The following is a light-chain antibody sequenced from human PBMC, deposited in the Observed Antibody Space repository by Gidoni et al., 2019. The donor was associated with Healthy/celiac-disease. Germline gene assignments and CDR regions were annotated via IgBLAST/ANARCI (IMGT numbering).Light chain of an antibody. Sequence: DLVMTQSPLSLPVTPGEPASISCRSSQSLLHSNGYNYLDWYLQKPGQSPQLLIYLGSNRASGVPDRFSGSGSGTDFTLKISRVEAEDVGVYYCMQALQTPRFFXGXTQVEIK. CDR3: MQALQTPRF. J-gene: IGKJ4*01. CDR2: LGS. CDR1: QSLLHSNGYNY. V-gene: IGKV2-28*01.